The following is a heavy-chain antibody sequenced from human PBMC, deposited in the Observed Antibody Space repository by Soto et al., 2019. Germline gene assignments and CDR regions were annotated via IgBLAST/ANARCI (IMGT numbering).Heavy chain of an antibody. Sequence: SETLSLTCAVSGGSISSGGYSWSWIRQPPGKGLEWIGCVYHSGSTYSNPSLKSRVTISVDRSKNQFSLNLSSVTAADTAVYYCARGSGSYYYYGMDVWGQGTTVTVS. CDR2: VYHSGST. V-gene: IGHV4-30-2*01. CDR3: ARGSGSYYYYGMDV. D-gene: IGHD3-10*01. J-gene: IGHJ6*02. CDR1: GGSISSGGYS.